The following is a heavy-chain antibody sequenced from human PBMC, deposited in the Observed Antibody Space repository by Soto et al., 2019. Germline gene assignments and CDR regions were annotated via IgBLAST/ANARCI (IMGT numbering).Heavy chain of an antibody. V-gene: IGHV3-23*01. CDR1: EFTFSTHT. Sequence: EVQLLESGGGLVQPGGSLRLSCAASEFTFSTHTMTWVRHPPGKGLEWVSSIRGSGGSASYADSVKGRFTISRDNSKDTLDLQMNSLRAEDASVYSCVKAGYCVSTSCYIPFDYWGQGTLVSVSS. CDR3: VKAGYCVSTSCYIPFDY. J-gene: IGHJ4*02. CDR2: IRGSGGSA. D-gene: IGHD2-2*02.